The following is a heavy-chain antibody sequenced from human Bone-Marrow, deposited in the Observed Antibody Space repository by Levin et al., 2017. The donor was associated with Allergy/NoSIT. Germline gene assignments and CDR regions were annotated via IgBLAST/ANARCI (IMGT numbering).Heavy chain of an antibody. Sequence: GESLKISCAASGFTFSSYGMSWVRQAPGKGLEWVSAISGDGMATYYADSVRGRFTISRDNSKNTLLLQMNSLRAEDTAVYYCAKGDRYSGHEWGQGTLVTVSS. D-gene: IGHD5-12*01. CDR1: GFTFSSYG. V-gene: IGHV3-23*01. CDR2: ISGDGMAT. CDR3: AKGDRYSGHE. J-gene: IGHJ4*02.